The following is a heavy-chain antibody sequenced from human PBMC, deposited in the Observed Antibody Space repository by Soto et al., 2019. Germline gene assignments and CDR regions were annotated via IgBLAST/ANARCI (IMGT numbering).Heavy chain of an antibody. CDR1: GGTFSSYA. CDR2: IIPIFGTA. V-gene: IGHV1-69*01. D-gene: IGHD2-2*01. J-gene: IGHJ6*02. CDR3: ARDRYCSSTSCYSKFDYGMDV. Sequence: QVQLVQSGAEVKKPGSSVKVSCKASGGTFSSYAISWVRQAPGQGLEWMGGIIPIFGTANYAQKFQGRVTIPADESTSTAYMELSSLRSEDTAVYYCARDRYCSSTSCYSKFDYGMDVWGQGTTVTVSS.